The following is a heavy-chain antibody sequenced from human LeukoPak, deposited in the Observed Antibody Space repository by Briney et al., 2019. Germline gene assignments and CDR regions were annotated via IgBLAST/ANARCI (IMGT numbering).Heavy chain of an antibody. CDR3: ARKYPMLLRYFDWLSKGGAFDI. J-gene: IGHJ3*02. D-gene: IGHD3-9*01. CDR1: GGSFSGYY. V-gene: IGHV4-34*01. Sequence: SETLSLTCAVYGGSFSGYYWSWIRQPPGKGLEWIGEINHSGSTNYNPSLKSRVTISVDTSKNQFSLKLSSVTAADTAVYYCARKYPMLLRYFDWLSKGGAFDIWGQGTMVTVSS. CDR2: INHSGST.